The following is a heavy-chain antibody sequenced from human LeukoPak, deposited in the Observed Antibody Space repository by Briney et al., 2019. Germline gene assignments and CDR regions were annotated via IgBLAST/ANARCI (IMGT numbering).Heavy chain of an antibody. Sequence: SVKVSCKASGGTFSSYAISWVRQAPGQGLEWMGGIIPIFGTANYAQKFQGRVTITADESTSTAYMELSSLRSEDTAVFYCAKEAFITTVRGVNYYYGMDVWGQGTTVAVSS. J-gene: IGHJ6*02. CDR3: AKEAFITTVRGVNYYYGMDV. V-gene: IGHV1-69*01. D-gene: IGHD3-10*01. CDR1: GGTFSSYA. CDR2: IIPIFGTA.